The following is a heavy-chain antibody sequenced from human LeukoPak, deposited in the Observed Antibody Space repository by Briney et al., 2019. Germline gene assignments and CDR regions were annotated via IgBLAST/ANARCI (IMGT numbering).Heavy chain of an antibody. Sequence: ASVKVSCKASGYTLTSYYIHWVRQAPGQGLKWMAWINPNSGVTNYAQKFQGRVTLTRDTPISTVYMEVSRLRSDDTAVYYCARALMTTVTLGDYWGQGTLVTVSS. J-gene: IGHJ4*02. V-gene: IGHV1-2*02. CDR2: INPNSGVT. CDR3: ARALMTTVTLGDY. CDR1: GYTLTSYY. D-gene: IGHD4-11*01.